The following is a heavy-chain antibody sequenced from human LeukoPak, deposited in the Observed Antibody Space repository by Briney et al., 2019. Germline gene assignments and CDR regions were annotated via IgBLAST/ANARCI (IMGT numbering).Heavy chain of an antibody. J-gene: IGHJ4*02. V-gene: IGHV4-59*08. Sequence: PSETLSLTCTVSGGSISSYYWSWIRQPPGKGLEWMGYIYYSGSTNYNPFFKSRVTISVDTSKNQFSLKLSSVTAADPAVYYCARRDSSGQNLDYWGQGTLVTVPS. CDR2: IYYSGST. CDR3: ARRDSSGQNLDY. CDR1: GGSISSYY. D-gene: IGHD3-22*01.